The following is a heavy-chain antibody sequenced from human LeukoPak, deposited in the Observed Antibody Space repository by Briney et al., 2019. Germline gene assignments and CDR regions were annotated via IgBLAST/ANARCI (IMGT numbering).Heavy chain of an antibody. J-gene: IGHJ4*02. CDR2: ISSSSSYI. CDR1: GFTFSSYS. CDR3: AKTNYYDSSGYY. D-gene: IGHD3-22*01. V-gene: IGHV3-21*04. Sequence: GGSLRLSCVASGFTFSSYSMNWVRQAPGKGLEWVSSISSSSSYIYYADSVKGRFTISRDNSKNTLYLQMNSLRAEDTAVYYCAKTNYYDSSGYYWGQGTLVTVSS.